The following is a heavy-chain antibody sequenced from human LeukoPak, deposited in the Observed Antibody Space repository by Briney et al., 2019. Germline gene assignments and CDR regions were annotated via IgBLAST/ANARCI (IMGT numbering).Heavy chain of an antibody. CDR1: GFTFSNAW. CDR2: IPYGGSKK. J-gene: IGHJ3*02. V-gene: IGHV3-30*03. Sequence: GGSLRLSRAASGFTFSNAWMSWVRQAPGKGLEWLAFIPYGGSKKYYADSVKGRFTISRDNPKNTLYLQMNSLRAEDTAVYYCARSYDGFDIWGQGTMVTVSS. CDR3: ARSYDGFDI.